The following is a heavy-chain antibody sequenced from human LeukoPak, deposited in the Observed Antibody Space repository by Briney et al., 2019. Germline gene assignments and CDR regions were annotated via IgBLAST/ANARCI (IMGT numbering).Heavy chain of an antibody. V-gene: IGHV7-4-1*02. J-gene: IGHJ1*01. CDR1: GYTFTTYT. D-gene: IGHD6-13*01. CDR2: INTNTGNP. CDR3: ARVGPPTPTIATAGTGYFQH. Sequence: ASVKVSCKASGYTFTTYTMNWVRQGPGQGLEWMGWINTNTGNPTYAQGFTGRFVFSLDTSVSTAYLQISSLKAEDTAVYYCARVGPPTPTIATAGTGYFQHWGQGTLVTVSS.